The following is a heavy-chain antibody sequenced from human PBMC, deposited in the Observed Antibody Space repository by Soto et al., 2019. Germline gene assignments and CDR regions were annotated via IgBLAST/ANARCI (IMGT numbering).Heavy chain of an antibody. CDR2: ISRLDNP. V-gene: IGHV4-30-2*06. Sequence: SETLALTGPVSGCSMRYGGFSWSWIRQSPGKGLEWIGYISRLDNPYFHPSFKSRVTMSIDRSRNQFYLNLSSMTAADRAVYYCARGAGYDPFDYWGQGVLVTVSS. D-gene: IGHD5-12*01. CDR3: ARGAGYDPFDY. CDR1: GCSMRYGGFS. J-gene: IGHJ4*02.